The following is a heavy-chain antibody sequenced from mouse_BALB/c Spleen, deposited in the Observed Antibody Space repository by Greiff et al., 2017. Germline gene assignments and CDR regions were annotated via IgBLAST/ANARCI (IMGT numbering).Heavy chain of an antibody. CDR2: ISYDGSN. D-gene: IGHD1-1*01. J-gene: IGHJ2*01. CDR3: ARGDGSSLDY. Sequence: EVQLQQSGPGLVKPSQSLSLTCSVTGYSITSGYYWNWIRQFPGNKLEWMGYISYDGSNNYNPSLKNRISITRDTSKNQFFLKLNSVTTEDTATYYCARGDGSSLDYWGQGTTLTVSS. CDR1: GYSITSGYY. V-gene: IGHV3-6*02.